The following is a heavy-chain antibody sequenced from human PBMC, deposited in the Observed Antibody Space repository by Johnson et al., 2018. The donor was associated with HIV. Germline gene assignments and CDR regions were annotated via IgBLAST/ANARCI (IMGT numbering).Heavy chain of an antibody. CDR3: TKDRGSPGTPAAFDV. CDR2: ISYDGSNK. CDR1: GFTFSSYA. V-gene: IGHV3-30*04. J-gene: IGHJ3*01. D-gene: IGHD3-10*01. Sequence: QVQLVESGGGVVQPGRSLRLSCAASGFTFSSYAMHWVRQAPGKGLEWVAVISYDGSNKYYADSVKGRFTISRDNSKNTLYLEMNSLRVEDTALYFCTKDRGSPGTPAAFDVWGQGTMVTVSS.